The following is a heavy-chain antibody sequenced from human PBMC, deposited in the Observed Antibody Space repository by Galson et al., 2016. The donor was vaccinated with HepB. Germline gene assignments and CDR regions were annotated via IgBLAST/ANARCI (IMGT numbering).Heavy chain of an antibody. CDR3: AKETGNGDIEF. V-gene: IGHV3-23*01. CDR2: INDIGAST. CDR1: GFTFSSYG. Sequence: SLRLSCAASGFTFSSYGMSWVRQAPGTGLEWVSGINDIGASTYNADSVKGRFTISRDNSRSTLYLQMNSLRPDDTAIYYCAKETGNGDIEFWGQGTLVTVSS. J-gene: IGHJ4*02. D-gene: IGHD2-8*01.